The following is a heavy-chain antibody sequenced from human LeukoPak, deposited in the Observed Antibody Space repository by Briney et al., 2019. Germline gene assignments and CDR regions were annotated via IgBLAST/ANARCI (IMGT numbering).Heavy chain of an antibody. V-gene: IGHV4-34*01. Sequence: SETLSLTCAVYGGSFSRYYWTWIRQPPGKGLEWIGEINHSGSANYNPSLKSRVAISVDASKNQFSLKLSSVTAADTAMYYCARDLGVSNDWWINDYYYYYYYMDVWGKGTTVTVSS. CDR3: ARDLGVSNDWWINDYYYYYYYMDV. CDR1: GGSFSRYY. CDR2: INHSGSA. J-gene: IGHJ6*03. D-gene: IGHD5-12*01.